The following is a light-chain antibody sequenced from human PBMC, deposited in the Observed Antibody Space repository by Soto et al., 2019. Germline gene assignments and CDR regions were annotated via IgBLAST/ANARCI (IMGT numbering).Light chain of an antibody. J-gene: IGLJ2*01. V-gene: IGLV2-14*01. CDR2: EVS. CDR3: SFHSLSSTLEI. CDR1: SSDVGGFNY. Sequence: QSALTQPASVSGSPGQSITISCTGTSSDVGGFNYVSWYQQHPGKAPKLIIYEVSDRPSGVSNRFSGSKSGNTASLTISGVHPEDDDAYYYSFHSLSSTLEIFGGGTKLTVL.